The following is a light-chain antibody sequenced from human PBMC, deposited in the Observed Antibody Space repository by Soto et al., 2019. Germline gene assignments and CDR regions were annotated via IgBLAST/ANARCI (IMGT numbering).Light chain of an antibody. CDR1: SSDVGNYDY. CDR2: NVN. Sequence: QSALIQPPSVSGSPGQSVTISCTGTSSDVGNYDYVSWYQEHPGTVPKPMIYNVNSRPSGVPDRFSGTRSGRTASMTISALQAEDEADYYCSSYTTSNTWLFGGGTKLTVL. V-gene: IGLV2-18*02. CDR3: SSYTTSNTWL. J-gene: IGLJ3*02.